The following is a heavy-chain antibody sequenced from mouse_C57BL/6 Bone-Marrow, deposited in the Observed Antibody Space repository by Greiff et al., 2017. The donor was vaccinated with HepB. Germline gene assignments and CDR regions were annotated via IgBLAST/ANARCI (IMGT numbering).Heavy chain of an antibody. D-gene: IGHD1-1*01. CDR2: IYPGSGNT. V-gene: IGHV1-76*01. CDR3: ARSVPYYYGSSYFDY. J-gene: IGHJ2*01. Sequence: VKLMESGAELVRPGASVKLSCKASGYTFTDYYINWVKQRPGQGLEWIARIYPGSGNTYYNEKFKGKATLTAEKSSSTAYMQLSSLTSEDSAVYFCARSVPYYYGSSYFDYWGQGTTLTVSS. CDR1: GYTFTDYY.